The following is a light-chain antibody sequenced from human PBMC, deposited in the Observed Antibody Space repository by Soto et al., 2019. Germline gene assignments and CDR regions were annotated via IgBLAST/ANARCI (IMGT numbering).Light chain of an antibody. CDR3: SSYPSSSTVHYV. J-gene: IGLJ1*01. CDR2: DVS. Sequence: QSALTQPASVSGSPGQSITISCTGTSSDVGGYNYVSWYQQHPGKAPTLMIYDVSIRRSGVSNRFSGSKSGNTASLTISGLRAEDEADYYCSSYPSSSTVHYVFGTGTKLTVL. V-gene: IGLV2-14*01. CDR1: SSDVGGYNY.